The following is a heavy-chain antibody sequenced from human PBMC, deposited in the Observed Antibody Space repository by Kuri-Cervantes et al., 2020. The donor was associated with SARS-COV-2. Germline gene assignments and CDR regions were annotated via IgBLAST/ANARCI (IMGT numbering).Heavy chain of an antibody. CDR1: GGSISTYY. V-gene: IGHV4-59*01. D-gene: IGHD6-19*01. CDR3: ARDVKGYNSGWYSWYFDL. J-gene: IGHJ2*01. CDR2: IYYSGST. Sequence: ESLKISCTVSGGSISTYYWTWIRQPPGKGLEWIGDIYYSGSTNYNPSLESRITISIDTSKNQFSLKLSSVTAADTAVYYCARDVKGYNSGWYSWYFDLWGRGALVTVSS.